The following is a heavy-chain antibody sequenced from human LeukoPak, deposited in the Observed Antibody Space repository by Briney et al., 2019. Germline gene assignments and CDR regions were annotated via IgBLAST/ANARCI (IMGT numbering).Heavy chain of an antibody. CDR3: ARDRFYYGSSGYYSGFDY. J-gene: IGHJ4*02. V-gene: IGHV3-21*01. CDR2: ISSSSSYI. CDR1: GFTFSSYS. D-gene: IGHD3-22*01. Sequence: SGGSLRLSCAASGFTFSSYSMNWVRQAPGKGLEWVSSISSSSSYIYYADSVKGRFTISRDNAKNSLYLQMNSLRAEDTAVYYCARDRFYYGSSGYYSGFDYWGQGTLVTVSS.